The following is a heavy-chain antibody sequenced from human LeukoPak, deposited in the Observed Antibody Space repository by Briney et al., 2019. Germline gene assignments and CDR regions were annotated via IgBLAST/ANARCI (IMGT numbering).Heavy chain of an antibody. CDR2: ISAYNGNT. Sequence: GASVKVSRKASGYTFTNYGIAWVRQAPGQGLEWMGWISAYNGNTNYAQKVQGRVTMTADTSTSASTSAAYMELRSLTSDDTAVYYCARVGSYCTSTSCFDYWGQGTLVTVSS. CDR3: ARVGSYCTSTSCFDY. J-gene: IGHJ4*02. CDR1: GYTFTNYG. V-gene: IGHV1-18*01. D-gene: IGHD2-2*01.